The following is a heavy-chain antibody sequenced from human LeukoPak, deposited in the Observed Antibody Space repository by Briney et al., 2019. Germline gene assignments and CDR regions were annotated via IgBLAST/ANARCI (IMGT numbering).Heavy chain of an antibody. CDR3: ARQASGGGRVPFDY. V-gene: IGHV4-4*07. CDR2: IFTTGST. Sequence: SETLSLTCTVSGGSISSSYCNCIRQPAGKGLEWIGRIFTTGSTTYNPSLKSRLTMSVDTTKNQFFLKLNSVTAADTAVYYCARQASGGGRVPFDYWGQGTLVAVSS. D-gene: IGHD4-23*01. J-gene: IGHJ4*02. CDR1: GGSISSSY.